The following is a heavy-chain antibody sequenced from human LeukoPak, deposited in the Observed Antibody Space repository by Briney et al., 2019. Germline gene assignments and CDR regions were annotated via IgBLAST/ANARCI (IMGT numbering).Heavy chain of an antibody. D-gene: IGHD4-17*01. CDR1: GGSISSYY. Sequence: SETLSLTCTVSGGSISSYYWSWIRQPPGKGLEWIGYIYYSGSTNYNPSLKSRVTISVDTSKNQFSLKLSSVTAADTAVYYCARDPTTVTTYDAFDIWGQGTMVTVPS. J-gene: IGHJ3*02. CDR3: ARDPTTVTTYDAFDI. V-gene: IGHV4-59*01. CDR2: IYYSGST.